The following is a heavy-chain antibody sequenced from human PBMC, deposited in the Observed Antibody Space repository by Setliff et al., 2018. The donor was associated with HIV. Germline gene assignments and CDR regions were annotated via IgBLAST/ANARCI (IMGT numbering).Heavy chain of an antibody. V-gene: IGHV3-30*02. CDR3: AKEDQRVTSVDY. CDR1: GLTFRNYG. J-gene: IGHJ4*02. Sequence: GGSLRLSCAASGLTFRNYGMHWVRQTPGKGLEWVASIRLDGSDKFYADSVKGRFTISRDNSKNTLFLQMNSLRSEDTAVYYCAKEDQRVTSVDYWGQGTPVTVSS. D-gene: IGHD2-2*01. CDR2: IRLDGSDK.